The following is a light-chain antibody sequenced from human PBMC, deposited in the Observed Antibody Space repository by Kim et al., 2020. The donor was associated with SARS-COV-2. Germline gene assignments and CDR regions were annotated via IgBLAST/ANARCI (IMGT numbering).Light chain of an antibody. Sequence: CPGERAPLSCRASQRISGSFLAWYQQKPGQAPRLFIYGASSRAAGIPDRFSGSGSGTDFTLTISRLEPEDFAVYYCQQYGNSPRTFGQGTKVDIK. V-gene: IGKV3-20*01. CDR2: GAS. CDR1: QRISGSF. J-gene: IGKJ1*01. CDR3: QQYGNSPRT.